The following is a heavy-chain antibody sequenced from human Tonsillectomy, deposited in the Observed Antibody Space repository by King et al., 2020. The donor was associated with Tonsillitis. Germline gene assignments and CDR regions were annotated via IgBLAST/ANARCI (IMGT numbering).Heavy chain of an antibody. Sequence: VQLVQSGAEVKKPGASVKVSCKASGYTFTSYYMHWVRQAPGQGLEWMGIINPSGGSTNYAQKFQGRVTMTRDTSTSTVYMELSSLRYEDTAVYYCARDPAGGAAADPFRGYWFDPWGQGTLVIVSS. CDR1: GYTFTSYY. CDR2: INPSGGST. D-gene: IGHD6-13*01. V-gene: IGHV1-46*01. CDR3: ARDPAGGAAADPFRGYWFDP. J-gene: IGHJ5*02.